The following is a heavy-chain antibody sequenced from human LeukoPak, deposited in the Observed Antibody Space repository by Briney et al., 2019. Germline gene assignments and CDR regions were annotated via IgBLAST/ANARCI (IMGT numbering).Heavy chain of an antibody. J-gene: IGHJ4*02. D-gene: IGHD5-12*01. CDR2: IYYSGST. Sequence: SETLSLTCTVSGGSISSYYWSWVRQPPGKGLEWIGYIYYSGSTNYNPSLKSRVTISVDTSKNQFSLKLSSVTAADTAVYYCARAGVATITVDYWGQGTLVTVSS. CDR3: ARAGVATITVDY. CDR1: GGSISSYY. V-gene: IGHV4-59*01.